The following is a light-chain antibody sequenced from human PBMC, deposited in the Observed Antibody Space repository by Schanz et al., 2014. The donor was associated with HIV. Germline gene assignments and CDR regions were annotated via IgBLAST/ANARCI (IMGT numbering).Light chain of an antibody. CDR1: QSVSSSY. Sequence: EIVLTQSPGTLSLSPGERATLSCRASQSVSSSYLAWYQQKPGQAPRLLIYGASRRATDIPDRFSGSGSGTDFSLTISRLEPEDFAVYYCQQYGSSPRTFGQGTKLEIK. V-gene: IGKV3-20*01. CDR3: QQYGSSPRT. J-gene: IGKJ2*01. CDR2: GAS.